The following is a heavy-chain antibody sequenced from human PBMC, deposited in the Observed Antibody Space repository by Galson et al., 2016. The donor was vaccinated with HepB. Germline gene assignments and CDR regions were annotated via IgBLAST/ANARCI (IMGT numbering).Heavy chain of an antibody. Sequence: PALVKPTQTLTLTCTLSGFTISTRGVGVAWIRQPPGKALDWLALIYWDDDKWHIPSLKSRISVTKDTSTNQVFLKITNVDPVDTGTYYCVHTRQWNDGRYFAFWGPGTQVTVSS. CDR3: VHTRQWNDGRYFAF. D-gene: IGHD1-1*01. V-gene: IGHV2-5*02. CDR1: GFTISTRGVG. CDR2: IYWDDDK. J-gene: IGHJ2*01.